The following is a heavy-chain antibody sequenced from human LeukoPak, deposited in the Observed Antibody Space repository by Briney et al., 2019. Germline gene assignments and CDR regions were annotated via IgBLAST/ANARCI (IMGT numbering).Heavy chain of an antibody. Sequence: ASVKVSCKASGCTFTSYYMHWVRQAPGQGLEWMGIINPSGGSTSYAQKFQGRVTMTRDTSTSTVYMELSSLRSEDTAVYYCARGGSKYCGGDCPPNDYWGQGTLVTVSS. CDR3: ARGGSKYCGGDCPPNDY. V-gene: IGHV1-46*01. CDR1: GCTFTSYY. D-gene: IGHD2-21*02. J-gene: IGHJ4*02. CDR2: INPSGGST.